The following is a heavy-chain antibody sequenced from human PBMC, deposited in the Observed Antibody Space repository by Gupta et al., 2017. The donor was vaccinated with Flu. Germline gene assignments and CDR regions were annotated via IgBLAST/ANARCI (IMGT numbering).Heavy chain of an antibody. Sequence: VSRIKSDGSSATYADSVKGRFTISRDNAKSTLYLQMNSLRAGDTAVYYCARDGAGDCSGGSCYSWLDPWGQGTLVTVSS. V-gene: IGHV3-74*01. J-gene: IGHJ5*02. D-gene: IGHD2-15*01. CDR3: ARDGAGDCSGGSCYSWLDP. CDR2: IKSDGSSA.